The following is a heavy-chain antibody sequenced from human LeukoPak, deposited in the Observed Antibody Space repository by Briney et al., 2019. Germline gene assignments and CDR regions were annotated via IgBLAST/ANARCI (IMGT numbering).Heavy chain of an antibody. Sequence: SETLSLTCTVSGGSISSYYWSWLRQPAGKGLEWIGRIYTSGSTNYNPSLKSRVTMSVDTSKNQFSLKLSSVTAADTAVYYCARDFYGSGSYYFDYWGQGTLVTVSS. CDR3: ARDFYGSGSYYFDY. CDR2: IYTSGST. J-gene: IGHJ4*02. CDR1: GGSISSYY. D-gene: IGHD3-10*01. V-gene: IGHV4-4*07.